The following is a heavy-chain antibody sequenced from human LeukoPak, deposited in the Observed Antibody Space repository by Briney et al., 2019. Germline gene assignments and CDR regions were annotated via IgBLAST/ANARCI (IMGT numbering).Heavy chain of an antibody. J-gene: IGHJ4*02. CDR2: IKQDGSEK. V-gene: IGHV3-7*01. D-gene: IGHD1-1*01. Sequence: QPGGSLRLSCAASGFTFSSYAMTWVRQAPGKGLEWVANIKQDGSEKYYVDSVKGRFTISRDNAKNSLYLQMNSLRAEDTAVYYCARDPGMVRRADYWGQGTLVTVSS. CDR1: GFTFSSYA. CDR3: ARDPGMVRRADY.